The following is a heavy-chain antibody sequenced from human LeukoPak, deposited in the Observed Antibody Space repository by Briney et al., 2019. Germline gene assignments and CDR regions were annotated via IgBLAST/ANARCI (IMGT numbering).Heavy chain of an antibody. J-gene: IGHJ6*02. V-gene: IGHV3-23*01. CDR1: GFTFSSYA. Sequence: GGSLRLSCAASGFTFSSYAMSWVRQAPGKGLEWVSAISGSGGSTYYADSVKGRFTISRDNSKNTLYLQMNSLRAEDTAVYYCAKGGEHVLRYFDWLPDYYHGMDVWGQGTTVTVSS. CDR3: AKGGEHVLRYFDWLPDYYHGMDV. CDR2: ISGSGGST. D-gene: IGHD3-9*01.